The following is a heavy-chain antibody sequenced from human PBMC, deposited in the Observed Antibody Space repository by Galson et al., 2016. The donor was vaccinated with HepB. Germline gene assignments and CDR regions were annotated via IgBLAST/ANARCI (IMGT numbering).Heavy chain of an antibody. CDR2: IDHSGST. D-gene: IGHD3-10*01. J-gene: IGHJ4*02. V-gene: IGHV4-30-2*01. Sequence: TLSLTCDVSGGSISSGGFSWSWIRQPPGKGLEWIGYIDHSGSTDYNPSLKSRVTISLDRSKNQFSLKVSSVTAADKAVDYCARSYGSGTYYDSWGQGTLVSVSS. CDR3: ARSYGSGTYYDS. CDR1: GGSISSGGFS.